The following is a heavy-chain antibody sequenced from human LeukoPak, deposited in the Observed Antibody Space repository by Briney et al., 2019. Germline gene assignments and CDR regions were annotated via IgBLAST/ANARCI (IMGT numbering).Heavy chain of an antibody. V-gene: IGHV4-61*02. J-gene: IGHJ3*02. CDR3: ARDSFTSFAFDI. CDR2: IYTSGST. Sequence: KSSETLSLTCAVSGGSISSGGYSWSWIRQPPGKGLEWIGRIYTSGSTNYNPSLMSRVTISLDTSKNQFSLRLSSVTAADTAVYYCARDSFTSFAFDIWGQGTMVTVSS. CDR1: GGSISSGGYS. D-gene: IGHD3-16*01.